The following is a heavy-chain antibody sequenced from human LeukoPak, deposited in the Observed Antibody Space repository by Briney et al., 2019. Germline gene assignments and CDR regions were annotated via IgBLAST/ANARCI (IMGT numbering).Heavy chain of an antibody. CDR1: GGSFSSYY. CDR3: ARDRGYRLLSVGPYYYYGMDV. J-gene: IGHJ6*02. Sequence: SETLSLTCAVYGGSFSSYYWSWIRQPPGKGLEWIGYIYYSGSTNYNPSLKSRVTISVDTSKNQFSLKLSSVTAADTAVYYCARDRGYRLLSVGPYYYYGMDVWGQGTTVTVSS. CDR2: IYYSGST. V-gene: IGHV4-59*01. D-gene: IGHD2-2*01.